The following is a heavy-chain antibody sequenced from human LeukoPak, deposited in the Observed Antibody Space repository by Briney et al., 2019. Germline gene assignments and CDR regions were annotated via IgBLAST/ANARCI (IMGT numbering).Heavy chain of an antibody. CDR3: ARLPDP. J-gene: IGHJ5*02. Sequence: SETLSLTCTVSGGSISSYYWSWIRQPPGKGLEWIGYIYYSGSTNYNPSLKSRVTISVDTSKNQFSLKLSSVTAADTAVYYCARLPDPWGQGTLVTVSS. V-gene: IGHV4-59*12. CDR2: IYYSGST. CDR1: GGSISSYY.